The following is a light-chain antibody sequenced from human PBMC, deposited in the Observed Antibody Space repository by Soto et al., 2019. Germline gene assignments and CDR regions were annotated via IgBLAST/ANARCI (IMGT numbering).Light chain of an antibody. V-gene: IGKV1-33*01. CDR1: QDIDKY. Sequence: DIQMTQSQSSLSAYVGDRVTITCQASQDIDKYLNWYQQKPGKAPKLLIDDASNLETGVPSRFSGSGSGTEFTLTISSLQPDDFATYYCQQYNSYSGTFGQGTKVDIK. CDR3: QQYNSYSGT. CDR2: DAS. J-gene: IGKJ1*01.